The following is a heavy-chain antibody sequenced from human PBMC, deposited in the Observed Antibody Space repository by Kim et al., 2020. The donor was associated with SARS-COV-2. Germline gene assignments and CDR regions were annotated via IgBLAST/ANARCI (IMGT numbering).Heavy chain of an antibody. CDR2: ISGSGGST. D-gene: IGHD3-3*01. CDR3: AKDSQYLEWFVIDY. V-gene: IGHV3-23*01. J-gene: IGHJ4*02. Sequence: GGSLRLSCAASGFTFSSYAMSWVRQAPGKGLEWVSAISGSGGSTYYADSVKGRFTISRDNSKNTLYMQMNSLRAEDTAVYYCAKDSQYLEWFVIDYWGQGTLVTVSS. CDR1: GFTFSSYA.